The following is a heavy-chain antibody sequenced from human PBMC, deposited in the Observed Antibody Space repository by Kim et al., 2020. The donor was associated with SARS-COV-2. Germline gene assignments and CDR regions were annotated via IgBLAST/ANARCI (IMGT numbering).Heavy chain of an antibody. CDR3: ARDGPSWYQLLGNYYYYYGMDV. CDR2: INPNSGGT. V-gene: IGHV1-2*06. D-gene: IGHD2-2*01. J-gene: IGHJ6*02. CDR1: GYTFTGYY. Sequence: ASVKVSCKASGYTFTGYYMHWVRQAPGQVLEWMGRINPNSGGTNYAQKFQGRVTMTRDTSISTAYMELSRLRSDDTAVYYCARDGPSWYQLLGNYYYYYGMDVWGQGTTVTVSS.